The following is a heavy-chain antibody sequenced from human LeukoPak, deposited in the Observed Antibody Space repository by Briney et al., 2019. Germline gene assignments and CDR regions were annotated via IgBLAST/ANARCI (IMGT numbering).Heavy chain of an antibody. CDR2: IYYSGST. CDR3: ARTLTDDYCYYYMDV. CDR1: GGSISSSSYY. J-gene: IGHJ6*03. V-gene: IGHV4-39*07. D-gene: IGHD3-9*01. Sequence: PSETLSLTCTVSGGSISSSSYYWGWIRQPPGKGLEWIGSIYYSGSTYYNPSLKSRVTISVETSKNQFSLKLTSVTAADTAVYYCARTLTDDYCYYYMDVWGKGTMVTVSS.